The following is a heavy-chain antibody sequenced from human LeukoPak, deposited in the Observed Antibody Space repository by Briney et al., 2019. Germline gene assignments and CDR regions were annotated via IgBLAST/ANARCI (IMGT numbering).Heavy chain of an antibody. V-gene: IGHV4-34*01. D-gene: IGHD3-22*01. J-gene: IGHJ5*02. CDR1: GGSFSGYY. Sequence: SETLSHTCAVYGGSFSGYYWSWIRQPPGKGLEWIGEINHSGSTNYNPSLKSRVTISVDTSKNQFSLKLSSVTAADTAVYYCASDSSGYPNWFDPWGQGTLVTVSS. CDR2: INHSGST. CDR3: ASDSSGYPNWFDP.